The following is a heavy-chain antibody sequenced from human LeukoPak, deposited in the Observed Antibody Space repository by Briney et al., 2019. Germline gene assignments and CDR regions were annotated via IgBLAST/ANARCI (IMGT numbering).Heavy chain of an antibody. CDR2: ISGYNGKT. Sequence: ASVKVSCKASGYTFNTYGITWVRQAPGQGLEWVGWISGYNGKTKYAQKLQDRVTMTTDTSTTTAYMELRSLTSDDTAVYYCARQRREPTDINQNTEFDYWGQGTLVTVSS. J-gene: IGHJ4*02. V-gene: IGHV1-18*01. CDR3: ARQRREPTDINQNTEFDY. CDR1: GYTFNTYG. D-gene: IGHD1-14*01.